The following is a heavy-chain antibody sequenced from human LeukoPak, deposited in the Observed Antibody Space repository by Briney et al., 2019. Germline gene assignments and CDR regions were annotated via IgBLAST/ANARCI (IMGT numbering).Heavy chain of an antibody. D-gene: IGHD6-13*01. V-gene: IGHV3-23*01. Sequence: PGGSLRLSCAASGFTFSSYGMHWVRQAPGKGLEWVSAISGSGGSTYYADSVKGRFTISRDNSKNTLYLQMNSLRAEDTAVYYCAKDFEWGQQLVPSYWGQGTLVTVSS. CDR3: AKDFEWGQQLVPSY. CDR1: GFTFSSYG. CDR2: ISGSGGST. J-gene: IGHJ4*02.